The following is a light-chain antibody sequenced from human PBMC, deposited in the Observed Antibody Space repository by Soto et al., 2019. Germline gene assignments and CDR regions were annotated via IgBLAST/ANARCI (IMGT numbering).Light chain of an antibody. J-gene: IGKJ5*01. Sequence: EIVLTQSPATLSFSPGERATLSCGASADVSSSYVAWYQQKSGLAPRLLIHDASSRATGITDRFSGSKSGTDFTLTIRRLEPEDAGVYYCQQYGSSPITFGQGTRLDLK. V-gene: IGKV3D-20*01. CDR1: ADVSSSY. CDR2: DAS. CDR3: QQYGSSPIT.